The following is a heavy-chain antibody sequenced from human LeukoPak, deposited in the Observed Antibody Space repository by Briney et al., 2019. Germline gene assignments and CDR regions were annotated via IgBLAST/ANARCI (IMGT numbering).Heavy chain of an antibody. J-gene: IGHJ4*02. D-gene: IGHD3-3*01. Sequence: GGSLRLSCAASGFTFSSYGMYWVRQAPGKGLEWVAFIRYDGSNKYYADSVKGRFTISRDNSKNTLYLQMNSLRAEDTAVYHCAKDYDFWSGYAKYYFDYWGQGTLVTVSS. V-gene: IGHV3-30*02. CDR1: GFTFSSYG. CDR2: IRYDGSNK. CDR3: AKDYDFWSGYAKYYFDY.